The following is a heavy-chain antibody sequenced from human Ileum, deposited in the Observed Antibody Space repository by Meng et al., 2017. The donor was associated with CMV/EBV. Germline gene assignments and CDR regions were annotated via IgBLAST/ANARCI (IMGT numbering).Heavy chain of an antibody. D-gene: IGHD3-10*01. V-gene: IGHV4-4*07. J-gene: IGHJ5*02. CDR1: GGSLTSSY. CDR3: ARAAARGVPVDL. Sequence: QLLLRESGPILLQPSETLALTCTVPGGSLTSSYWTWIRQPAGKGLEWIGRIHPTGTTDDNPSLRSRVSMSLDKSKNQFSLKLTSVTAADTAVYYCARAAARGVPVDLWGQGTLVTVSS. CDR2: IHPTGTT.